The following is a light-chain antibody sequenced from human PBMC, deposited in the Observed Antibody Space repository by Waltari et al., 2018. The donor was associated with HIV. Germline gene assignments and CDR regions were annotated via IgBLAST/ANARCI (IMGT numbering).Light chain of an antibody. CDR2: GAS. J-gene: IGKJ1*01. CDR1: QSVSSSY. Sequence: ESVFTHAPGPLSLSPCATPTLTCSSSQSVSSSYLAWYQQKPGQAPRLLIYGASSRATGIPDRFSGSGSGTDFTLTISRLEPEDFAVYYCQQYGSSPRTFGQGTKVEIK. V-gene: IGKV3-20*01. CDR3: QQYGSSPRT.